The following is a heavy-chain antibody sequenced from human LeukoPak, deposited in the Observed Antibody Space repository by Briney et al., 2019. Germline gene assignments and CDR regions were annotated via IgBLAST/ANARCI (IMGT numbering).Heavy chain of an antibody. V-gene: IGHV3-48*03. CDR3: ARDGSVAADY. Sequence: QPGGCLTLSCAASGFTFSSSEMNWVRQAPGNGLEWGSYISSSGRTIYYADSVKCRFTISRDNANNSLYLQMNSLRAEDTAVYYCARDGSVAADYWGQGTLVTVSS. CDR2: ISSSGRTI. CDR1: GFTFSSSE. J-gene: IGHJ4*02. D-gene: IGHD3-10*01.